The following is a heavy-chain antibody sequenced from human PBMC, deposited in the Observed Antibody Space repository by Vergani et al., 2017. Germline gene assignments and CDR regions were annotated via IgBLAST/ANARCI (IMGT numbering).Heavy chain of an antibody. J-gene: IGHJ5*02. CDR1: GSTVSGNY. D-gene: IGHD3-10*01. Sequence: VQLVESGGGVVQRGGSLRLSCAASGSTVSGNYMTWVHQAPGKGLEWVSHIYRGDETYYADSVKGRVTISRDTSKNTLHLQINNLRVEDTAVYYCARGNYYGSGTYVDPWGQGTLVTVSS. CDR3: ARGNYYGSGTYVDP. V-gene: IGHV3-66*02. CDR2: IYRGDET.